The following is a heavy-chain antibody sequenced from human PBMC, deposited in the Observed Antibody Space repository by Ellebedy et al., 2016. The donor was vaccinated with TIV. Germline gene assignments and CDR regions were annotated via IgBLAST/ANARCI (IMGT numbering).Heavy chain of an antibody. D-gene: IGHD7-27*01. CDR3: ARDGGFWGGWFDP. Sequence: ASVKVSCKASGYTFTGYYMHWVRQVPGQGLEWMGWINPNRGGTNYAQKFQGRVTMTRDTSISTAYMELSRLRFDDTAVYYCARDGGFWGGWFDPWGQGTLVTVYS. CDR1: GYTFTGYY. V-gene: IGHV1-2*02. CDR2: INPNRGGT. J-gene: IGHJ5*02.